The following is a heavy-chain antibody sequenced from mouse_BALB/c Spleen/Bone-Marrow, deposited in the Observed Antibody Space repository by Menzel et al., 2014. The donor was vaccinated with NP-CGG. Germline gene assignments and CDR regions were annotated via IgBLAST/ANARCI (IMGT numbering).Heavy chain of an antibody. CDR2: IRNKPNGYTT. CDR1: GFTFTDYY. CDR3: ARDEGLLQFAY. V-gene: IGHV7-3*02. D-gene: IGHD2-3*01. J-gene: IGHJ3*01. Sequence: EVQVVEPGGGLVQPGGSLRLSCATSGFTFTDYYMSWVRQPPGKALEWLGFIRNKPNGYTTEYSASVKGRFTISRDNSQSILYLQMNTLRAEDSATYYCARDEGLLQFAYWAQATLVTISA.